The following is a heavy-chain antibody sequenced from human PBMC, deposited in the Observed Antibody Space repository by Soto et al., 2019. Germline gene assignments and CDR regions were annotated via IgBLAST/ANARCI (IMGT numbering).Heavy chain of an antibody. CDR3: ASGYCSGGSCWGGVDP. J-gene: IGHJ5*02. V-gene: IGHV1-8*01. CDR2: MNPNSGNT. Sequence: ASVKVSCKASGYTFTSYDINWVRQATGQGLEWMGWMNPNSGNTGYAQKFQGRVTMTRNTSISTAYMELSSLRSEDTAVYYCASGYCSGGSCWGGVDPWGQGTLVTVSS. D-gene: IGHD2-15*01. CDR1: GYTFTSYD.